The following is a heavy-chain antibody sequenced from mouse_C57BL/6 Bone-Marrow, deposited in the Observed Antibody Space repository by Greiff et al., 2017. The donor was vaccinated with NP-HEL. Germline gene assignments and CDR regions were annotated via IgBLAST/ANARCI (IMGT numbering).Heavy chain of an antibody. CDR2: IDPEDGET. D-gene: IGHD1-1*01. V-gene: IGHV14-2*01. Sequence: EVQVVESGAELVKPGASVKLSCTASGFNIKDYYMHWVKQRTEQGLEWIGRIDPEDGETKYAPKFQGKATITADTSSNTAYLQLSSLTSEDTAVYYCATGSSYIYYFDYWGQGTTLTVSS. CDR1: GFNIKDYY. CDR3: ATGSSYIYYFDY. J-gene: IGHJ2*01.